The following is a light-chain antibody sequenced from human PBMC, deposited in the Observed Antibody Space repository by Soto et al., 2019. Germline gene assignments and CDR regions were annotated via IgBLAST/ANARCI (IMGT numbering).Light chain of an antibody. CDR3: QQYRSSPVT. CDR1: QSISGN. CDR2: GAS. Sequence: EVVMTQSPATLSVSPGXRATLSCGASQSISGNLAWYQQKPGQAPRLLIYGASSRATGIPDRFSGSGSGTDFTLTISRLEPEDFAVYYCQQYRSSPVTFGQGTKVDIK. V-gene: IGKV3-20*01. J-gene: IGKJ1*01.